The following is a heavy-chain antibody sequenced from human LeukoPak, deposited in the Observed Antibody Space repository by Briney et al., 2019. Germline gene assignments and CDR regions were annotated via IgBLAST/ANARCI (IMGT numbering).Heavy chain of an antibody. J-gene: IGHJ4*02. CDR1: GYTFTSYG. V-gene: IGHV1-69*13. Sequence: ASVKVSCKASGYTFTSYGISWVRQAPGQGLEWMGGIIPIFGTANYAQKFQGRVTITADESTSTAYMELSSLRSEDTAVYYCARDGRAQDYWGQGTLVTVSS. CDR2: IIPIFGTA. CDR3: ARDGRAQDY.